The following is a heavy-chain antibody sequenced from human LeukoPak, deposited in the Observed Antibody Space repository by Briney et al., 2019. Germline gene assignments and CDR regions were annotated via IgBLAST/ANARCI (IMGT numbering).Heavy chain of an antibody. J-gene: IGHJ3*02. V-gene: IGHV5-51*01. CDR3: VREGRAGDRTDAFYI. Sequence: GEALQIPCYGSGCGFSNYWIGWVRPLPGTGLEYVGIIYPDDSDITYSPSFEGQVTISAEKSISTAYLQWSSLRASDTAMYYCVREGRAGDRTDAFYIWGLGTLVTVSS. CDR2: IYPDDSDI. CDR1: GCGFSNYW. D-gene: IGHD7-27*01.